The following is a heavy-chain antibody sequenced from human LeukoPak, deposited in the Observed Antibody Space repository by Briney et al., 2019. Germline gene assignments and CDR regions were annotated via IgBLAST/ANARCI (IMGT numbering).Heavy chain of an antibody. CDR3: ARDLGFIVGARGGGLGDY. CDR1: GYTFTSYG. CDR2: ISAHNGNT. J-gene: IGHJ4*02. V-gene: IGHV1-18*01. Sequence: ASVKVSCKASGYTFTSYGISWVRQAPGQGLEWMGWISAHNGNTNYAQKLQGRVTMTTDTSTSTAYMELRSLRSDDTAVYYCARDLGFIVGARGGGLGDYWGQGTLVTVSS. D-gene: IGHD1-26*01.